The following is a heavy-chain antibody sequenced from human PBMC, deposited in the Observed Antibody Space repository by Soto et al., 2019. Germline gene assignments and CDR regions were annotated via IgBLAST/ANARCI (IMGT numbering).Heavy chain of an antibody. Sequence: ASVKVSCKASGYTFTSYGISWVRQAPGQGLEWMGWISAYNGNTNYAQKLQGRVTMTTDTSTSTAYMELRSLRSDDTAVYYCARDSDSHIAVAEDWFDPWGQGTLVTVSS. CDR2: ISAYNGNT. J-gene: IGHJ5*02. CDR3: ARDSDSHIAVAEDWFDP. CDR1: GYTFTSYG. V-gene: IGHV1-18*01. D-gene: IGHD6-19*01.